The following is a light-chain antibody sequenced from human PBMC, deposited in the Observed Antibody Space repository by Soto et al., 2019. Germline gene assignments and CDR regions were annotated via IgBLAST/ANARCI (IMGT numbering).Light chain of an antibody. CDR1: RSNIGSNP. J-gene: IGLJ1*01. V-gene: IGLV1-44*01. CDR3: AAWDDSLYGRV. Sequence: HSVLTQPPSASGTPGQRVTISCSGSRSNIGSNPVSWYQQLPGTAPKLLIDSNNQRPSGVPDRFSGSRSGTSASLAISGLQSEDEADYYCAAWDDSLYGRVFGTGTKLTVL. CDR2: SNN.